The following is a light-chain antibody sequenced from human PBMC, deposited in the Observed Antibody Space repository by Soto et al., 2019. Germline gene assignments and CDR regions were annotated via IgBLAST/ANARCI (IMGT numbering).Light chain of an antibody. CDR3: SSYGGSNNLV. J-gene: IGLJ2*01. CDR2: EVT. CDR1: SGDVGGYNY. V-gene: IGLV2-8*01. Sequence: QSVLTQPPSASGSPGQSVTISCTGTSGDVGGYNYVSWYQQHPGSAPKLIIYEVTKRPSGVPDRFSGSKSGNTASLIVSGLQAEDEADYYCSSYGGSNNLVFGGGTKLTVL.